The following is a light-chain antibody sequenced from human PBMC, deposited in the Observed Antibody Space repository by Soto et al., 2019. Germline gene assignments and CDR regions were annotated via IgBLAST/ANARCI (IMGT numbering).Light chain of an antibody. CDR2: AAS. Sequence: EIALTQSPGTLSLSPGERATLSCRASQGVGNKYLAWYQQRPGQAPSLLIYAASSRATGVPDRFSGSGSGTDFTLTISRLEPEYFAVYYCHQYTNAYGITFGQGPRLEIK. V-gene: IGKV3-20*01. CDR3: HQYTNAYGIT. J-gene: IGKJ5*01. CDR1: QGVGNKY.